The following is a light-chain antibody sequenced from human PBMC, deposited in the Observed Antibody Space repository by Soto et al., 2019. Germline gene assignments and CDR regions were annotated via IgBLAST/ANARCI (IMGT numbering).Light chain of an antibody. CDR3: QQYYNWPLT. V-gene: IGKV3-15*01. Sequence: EIVLTQSPATLSLSPGDSATLSCRASQSVSNNLAWYHQKPGQAPRVLIYGASIRATGVPARFSGSGSGTEFTLTISSLRSEDFALFYCQQYYNWPLTFGQGTKVDIK. CDR1: QSVSNN. CDR2: GAS. J-gene: IGKJ1*01.